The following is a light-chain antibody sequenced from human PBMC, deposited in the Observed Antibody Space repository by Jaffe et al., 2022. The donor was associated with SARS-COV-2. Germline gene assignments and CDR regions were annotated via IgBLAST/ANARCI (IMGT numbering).Light chain of an antibody. Sequence: DIQMTQSPSSLSASVGDRVTITCRASQSISNYLNWYQHKPGQAPKLLIYAASSLQIGVPSRFSGSGSGTDFTLTISSLQPEDFATYYCQQSYYTPRTFGQGTKVEIK. CDR2: AAS. CDR1: QSISNY. CDR3: QQSYYTPRT. V-gene: IGKV1-39*01. J-gene: IGKJ1*01.